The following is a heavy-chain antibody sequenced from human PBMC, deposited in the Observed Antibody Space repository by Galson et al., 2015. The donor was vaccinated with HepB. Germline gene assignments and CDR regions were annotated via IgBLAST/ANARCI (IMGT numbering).Heavy chain of an antibody. D-gene: IGHD2-2*01. Sequence: QSGAEVKKPGESLKISCKGSGYSFTSYWIGWVRQMPGKGLEWMGIIYPGDSDTRYSPSFQGQVTISADKSISTAYLQWSSLKASDTAMYYCARGELGYCSSTSCYFINFDYWGQGTLVTVSS. CDR2: IYPGDSDT. V-gene: IGHV5-51*01. J-gene: IGHJ4*02. CDR3: ARGELGYCSSTSCYFINFDY. CDR1: GYSFTSYW.